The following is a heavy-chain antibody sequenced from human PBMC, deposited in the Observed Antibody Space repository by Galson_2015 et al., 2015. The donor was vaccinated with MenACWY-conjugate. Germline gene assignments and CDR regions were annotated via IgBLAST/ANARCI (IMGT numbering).Heavy chain of an antibody. CDR1: GGSISSSSYY. V-gene: IGHV4-39*07. J-gene: IGHJ5*02. CDR2: IYYSGST. Sequence: ETLSLTCTVSGGSISSSSYYWGWIRQPPGKGLEWIGSIYYSGSTYYNPSLKSRVTISVDTSKNQFSLKLSSVTAADTAVYYCARGPVTIFGVVIESNWFDPWGQGTLVTVSS. D-gene: IGHD3-3*01. CDR3: ARGPVTIFGVVIESNWFDP.